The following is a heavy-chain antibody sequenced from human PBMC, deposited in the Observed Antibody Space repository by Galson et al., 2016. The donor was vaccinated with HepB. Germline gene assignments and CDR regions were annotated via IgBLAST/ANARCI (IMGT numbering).Heavy chain of an antibody. Sequence: SVKVSCKASRYTFTAHAVHWVRQAPGQRLEWMGWINTGNGNTKYSQKFQGRVTITRDTFATTAYIELSSVRSEDTAVYYCARDQAYYYYGMDVWGQGTTVTVSS. CDR2: INTGNGNT. V-gene: IGHV1-3*04. CDR1: RYTFTAHA. CDR3: ARDQAYYYYGMDV. J-gene: IGHJ6*02.